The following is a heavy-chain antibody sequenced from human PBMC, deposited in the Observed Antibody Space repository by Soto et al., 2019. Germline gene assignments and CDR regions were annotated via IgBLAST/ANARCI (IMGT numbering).Heavy chain of an antibody. CDR3: ARRSSSWYVDF. CDR1: GFTFSSYA. V-gene: IGHV3-23*01. Sequence: EVQLLESGGGLVQPGGSLRLSCAASGFTFSSYAMNWVRQAPGKGLEWVSVISGSGDSTYYADSVKGRFTISRDNSKNTLYLQVNSLRAGDQAVYYCARRSSSWYVDFWGQGALVTVSS. D-gene: IGHD6-13*01. CDR2: ISGSGDST. J-gene: IGHJ4*02.